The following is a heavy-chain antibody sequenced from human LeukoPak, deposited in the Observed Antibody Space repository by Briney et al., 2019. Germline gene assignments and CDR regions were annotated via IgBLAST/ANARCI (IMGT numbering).Heavy chain of an antibody. Sequence: GGSLSLSCAASGFTFSSYSMSWVRQAPGKGLEWVSSISSSSRYIYYASSVKGPFTTSRDNAKNSLYLQMNSLRAGDTAAYYCACTKNADYWGGGTLVTVSS. CDR1: GFTFSSYS. J-gene: IGHJ4*02. CDR3: ACTKNADY. V-gene: IGHV3-21*01. CDR2: ISSSSRYI.